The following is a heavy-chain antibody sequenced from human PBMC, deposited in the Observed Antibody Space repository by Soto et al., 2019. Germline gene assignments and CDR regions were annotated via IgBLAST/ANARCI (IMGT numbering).Heavy chain of an antibody. CDR3: ARGWVSESYQAQRIEP. D-gene: IGHD3-16*02. J-gene: IGHJ5*02. CDR1: GGSVSSGDNF. Sequence: PSETLSVTCTGSGGSVSSGDNFWTRLRQSPGKGLEWIGYVSHIGSTYYNPSLKSRAKVSMDPSKNQFTLKLTSVTAAGPAVFYCARGWVSESYQAQRIEPCGHALLGTRSS. CDR2: VSHIGST. V-gene: IGHV4-30-4*08.